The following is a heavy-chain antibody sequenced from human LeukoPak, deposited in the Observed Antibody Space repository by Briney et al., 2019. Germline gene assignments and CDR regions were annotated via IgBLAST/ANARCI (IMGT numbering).Heavy chain of an antibody. CDR1: GGSISSSSYY. D-gene: IGHD5-18*01. J-gene: IGHJ4*02. Sequence: PSETLSLTCTVSGGSISSSSYYWGWIRQPPGKGLEWIGYIYYSGSTNYNPSLKSRVTISVDTSKNQFSLKLSSVTAADTAVYYRARVPYSYGYPDYWGQGTLVTVSS. V-gene: IGHV4-61*05. CDR2: IYYSGST. CDR3: ARVPYSYGYPDY.